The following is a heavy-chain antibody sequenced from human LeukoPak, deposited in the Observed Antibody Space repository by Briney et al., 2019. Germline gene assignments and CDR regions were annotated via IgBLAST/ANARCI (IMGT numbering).Heavy chain of an antibody. CDR1: GGSISSGSYY. V-gene: IGHV4-39*01. CDR2: IYYSGST. D-gene: IGHD3-10*01. CDR3: ARHSGYYYYYMDV. Sequence: SETLSLTCTVSGGSISSGSYYWGWIRQPPGKGLEWIGSIYYSGSTYYNPSLKSRVTISVDTSKNQFSLKLSSVTAADTAVYYCARHSGYYYYYMDVWGKGTTVTVSS. J-gene: IGHJ6*03.